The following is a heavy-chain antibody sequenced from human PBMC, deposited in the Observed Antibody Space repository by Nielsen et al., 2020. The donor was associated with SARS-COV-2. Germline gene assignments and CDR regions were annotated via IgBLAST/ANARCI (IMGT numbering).Heavy chain of an antibody. Sequence: GESLKISCAASGFTFSSYAMSWVRQAPGKGLEWVSAISGSGGSTYYADSVKGRFTISRDNSKNTLYLQMNSLRAEDTAVYYCAKSGGFGELDGWFDPWGQGTPVTVSS. D-gene: IGHD3-10*01. V-gene: IGHV3-23*01. J-gene: IGHJ5*02. CDR2: ISGSGGST. CDR1: GFTFSSYA. CDR3: AKSGGFGELDGWFDP.